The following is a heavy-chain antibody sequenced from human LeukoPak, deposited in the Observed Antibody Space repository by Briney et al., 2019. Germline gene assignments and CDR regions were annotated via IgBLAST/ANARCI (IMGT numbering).Heavy chain of an antibody. V-gene: IGHV4-4*07. D-gene: IGHD3-22*01. CDR1: GGSISSYY. CDR2: LYPGVST. Sequence: SETLSLTCTVSGGSISSYYWSWIRQPAGKGLEWIGRLYPGVSTDYNPSLKSRVTMSLDASRNQFALKLSAVTAADTAVYYCARMKFYDSTGYSPGHYMDVWGKGTTVIVSS. CDR3: ARMKFYDSTGYSPGHYMDV. J-gene: IGHJ6*03.